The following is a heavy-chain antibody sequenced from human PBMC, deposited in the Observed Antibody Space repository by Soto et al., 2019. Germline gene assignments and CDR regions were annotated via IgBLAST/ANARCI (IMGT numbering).Heavy chain of an antibody. J-gene: IGHJ6*02. CDR3: AKTRGHSYYYVMDA. CDR1: GFTFSSFG. V-gene: IGHV3-30*18. CDR2: ISYDGTNK. D-gene: IGHD2-2*01. Sequence: QVQLVESGGGVVQPGRSLRLSCAASGFTFSSFGMHWGRQDPGKGLEWVTFISYDGTNKYYADSVKGRFTISRDNSKNTLYLQMDSLRAEDTAVYYCAKTRGHSYYYVMDAWGQGTTVTVFS.